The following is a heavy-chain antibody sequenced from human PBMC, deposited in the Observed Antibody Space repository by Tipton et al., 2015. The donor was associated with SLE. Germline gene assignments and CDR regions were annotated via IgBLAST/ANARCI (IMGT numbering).Heavy chain of an antibody. CDR3: ARQINILTAYPYSYYMDV. J-gene: IGHJ6*03. CDR2: IYPDDSDT. Sequence: VQLVQSGAEVKKPGESLKISCKVSGYSFTNYWIGWVRQKPGKGLEWMGIIYPDDSDTRYGPSFQGQVTISADKSITTVYLQWSSLKASDTAIYYCARQINILTAYPYSYYMDVWGRGTTVTVSS. CDR1: GYSFTNYW. D-gene: IGHD3-9*01. V-gene: IGHV5-51*01.